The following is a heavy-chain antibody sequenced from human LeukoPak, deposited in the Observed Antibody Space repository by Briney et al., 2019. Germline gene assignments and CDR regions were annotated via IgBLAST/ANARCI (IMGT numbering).Heavy chain of an antibody. CDR1: GFTFRSYD. D-gene: IGHD3-16*02. V-gene: IGHV3-23*01. Sequence: GGSLRLSCAASGFTFRSYDMSWVRQAPGKGLEWVSGISGSGGSTYYADSVKGRFTISRDNARDSLYLQMNSLRPEDTAVYYCARSHEGLRELSPDYWSQGILVTVSS. CDR2: ISGSGGST. J-gene: IGHJ4*02. CDR3: ARSHEGLRELSPDY.